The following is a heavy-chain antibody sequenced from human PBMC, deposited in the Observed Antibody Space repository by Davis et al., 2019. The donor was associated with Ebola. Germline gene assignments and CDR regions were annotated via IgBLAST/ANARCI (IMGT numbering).Heavy chain of an antibody. CDR3: AIVPIHCTGGVCYDYYYGMDV. J-gene: IGHJ6*02. V-gene: IGHV4-59*01. D-gene: IGHD2-8*02. CDR1: GGSISSYY. CDR2: IYYSGST. Sequence: SETLSLTCTVSGGSISSYYWSWIRQPPGKGLEWIGYIYYSGSTNYNPSLKSRVTISVDTSKNQFSLKLSSVTAADTAVYYCAIVPIHCTGGVCYDYYYGMDVWGQGTTVTVSS.